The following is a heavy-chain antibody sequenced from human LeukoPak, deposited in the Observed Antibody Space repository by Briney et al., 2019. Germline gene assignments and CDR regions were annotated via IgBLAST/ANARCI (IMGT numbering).Heavy chain of an antibody. CDR1: GGSISSYY. CDR3: ARPLLSGYYYVGAFDI. Sequence: SETLSLTCTVSGGSISSYYWSWIRQPPGKGLEWIEYIYYSGSTNYNPSLKSRVTISVDTSKNQFSLKLSSVTAADTAVYYCARPLLSGYYYVGAFDIWGQGTMVTVSS. J-gene: IGHJ3*02. D-gene: IGHD3-10*02. V-gene: IGHV4-59*08. CDR2: IYYSGST.